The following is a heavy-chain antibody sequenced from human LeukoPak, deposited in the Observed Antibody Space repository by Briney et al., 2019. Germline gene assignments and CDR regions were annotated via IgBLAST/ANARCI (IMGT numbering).Heavy chain of an antibody. V-gene: IGHV3-21*01. CDR1: GFTFSSYS. Sequence: GGSLRLSCAASGFTFSSYSMNWVRQAPGKGLEWVSSISSSSSYIYYADSVKGRFTISRDNAKNSLYLQMNSLRAEDTAVYYCAASNYYDSSGPTTDYWGQGTLVTVSS. CDR3: AASNYYDSSGPTTDY. J-gene: IGHJ4*02. D-gene: IGHD3-22*01. CDR2: ISSSSSYI.